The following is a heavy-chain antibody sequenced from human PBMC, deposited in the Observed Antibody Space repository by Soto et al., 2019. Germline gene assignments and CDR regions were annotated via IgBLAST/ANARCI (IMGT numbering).Heavy chain of an antibody. CDR3: AKDLEYSYGYYYYYYGMDV. J-gene: IGHJ6*02. V-gene: IGHV3-23*01. Sequence: AQLLESGGGLVQPGGSLRLSCAASGFTFSIYAMSWVRQAPGKGLEWVSGIGGGGDDTNYADSVKGRFIISRDNSKNTLYLQMNSLRAEDTAVYYCAKDLEYSYGYYYYYYGMDVWGQGTTVTVSS. D-gene: IGHD5-18*01. CDR1: GFTFSIYA. CDR2: IGGGGDDT.